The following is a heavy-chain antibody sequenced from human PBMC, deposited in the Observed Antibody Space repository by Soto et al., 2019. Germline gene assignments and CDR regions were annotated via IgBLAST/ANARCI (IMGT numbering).Heavy chain of an antibody. Sequence: PSETLSLTCAVYGGSFSGYYWSWIRQPPGKGLEWIGEINHSGSTNYNPSLKSRVTISVDTSKNQFSLKLSSVTAADTAVYYCARRSPYYYDSSGYSPARWFDPWGQGTLVTVSS. V-gene: IGHV4-34*01. CDR3: ARRSPYYYDSSGYSPARWFDP. CDR2: INHSGST. CDR1: GGSFSGYY. J-gene: IGHJ5*02. D-gene: IGHD3-22*01.